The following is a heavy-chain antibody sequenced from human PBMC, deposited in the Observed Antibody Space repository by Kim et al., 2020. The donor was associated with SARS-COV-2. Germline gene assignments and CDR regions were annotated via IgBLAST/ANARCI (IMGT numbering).Heavy chain of an antibody. D-gene: IGHD3-10*01. CDR1: GFTFTNFA. CDR2: IPFDATNI. Sequence: GGSLRLSCVASGFTFTNFAMHWVRQAPGKGLEWVAAIPFDATNIHHADSVKGRFTITRDNPKNTLYLQMSSLRAEDTAVYYCARERNLVRGALTFNYGMDVWGQGTTVTVSS. J-gene: IGHJ6*02. V-gene: IGHV3-30*04. CDR3: ARERNLVRGALTFNYGMDV.